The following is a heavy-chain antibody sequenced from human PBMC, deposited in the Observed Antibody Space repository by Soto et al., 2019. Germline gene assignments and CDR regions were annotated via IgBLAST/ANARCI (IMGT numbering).Heavy chain of an antibody. J-gene: IGHJ4*02. CDR2: ISGSGGST. Sequence: GGSLRLSCAASGFTFSSYAMSWVRQAPGKGLEWVSAISGSGGSTYYADSVKGRFTNSRDNSKNTLYRQMNSLRAEDMAVYYCAKERGGGLLWFGELSDYWGQGTLVTVSS. D-gene: IGHD3-10*01. V-gene: IGHV3-23*01. CDR1: GFTFSSYA. CDR3: AKERGGGLLWFGELSDY.